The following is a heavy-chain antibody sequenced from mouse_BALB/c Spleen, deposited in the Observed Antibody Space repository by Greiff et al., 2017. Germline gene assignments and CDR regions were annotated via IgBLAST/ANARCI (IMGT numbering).Heavy chain of an antibody. D-gene: IGHD2-3*01. J-gene: IGHJ3*01. Sequence: EVQVVESGGGLVKPGGSLKLSCAASGFTFSSYAMSWVRQSPEKRLEWVAEISSGGSYTYYPDTVTGRFTISRDNAKNTLYLEMSSLRSEDTAMYYCARGYDGTPRGFAYWGQGTLVTVSA. CDR3: ARGYDGTPRGFAY. CDR1: GFTFSSYA. CDR2: ISSGGSYT. V-gene: IGHV5-9-4*01.